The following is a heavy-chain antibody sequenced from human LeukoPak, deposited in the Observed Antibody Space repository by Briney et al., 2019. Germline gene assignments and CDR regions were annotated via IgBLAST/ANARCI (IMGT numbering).Heavy chain of an antibody. CDR3: AKPGMTTVTSWYFDL. D-gene: IGHD4-17*01. CDR1: GFTFSSYG. V-gene: IGHV3-30*18. Sequence: GGSLRLSCAASGFTFSSYGMHWVRQAPGKGLEWVAVISYDGSNKYYADSVKGRFTISRDNSKNTLYLQMNSLRAEDTAVYYCAKPGMTTVTSWYFDLWGRGTLVTVSS. CDR2: ISYDGSNK. J-gene: IGHJ2*01.